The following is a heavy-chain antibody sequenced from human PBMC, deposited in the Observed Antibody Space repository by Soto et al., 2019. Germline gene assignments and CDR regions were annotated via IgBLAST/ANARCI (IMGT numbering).Heavy chain of an antibody. V-gene: IGHV4-38-2*01. CDR1: VHSISSGFYY. Sequence: SETLSLTCAFSVHSISSGFYYWGWVRQPPGKGLEWIGSIYHTESTYYNPSLKSRVTMSVDTSKNQLSLKLSSMTAADTAVYFRARYGYSSSARFFDYWGQGTRVTVSS. CDR2: IYHTEST. J-gene: IGHJ4*02. D-gene: IGHD5-12*01. CDR3: ARYGYSSSARFFDY.